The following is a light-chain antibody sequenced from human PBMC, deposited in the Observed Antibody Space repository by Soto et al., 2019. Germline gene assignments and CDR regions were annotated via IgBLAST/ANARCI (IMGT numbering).Light chain of an antibody. CDR1: QSVGNF. V-gene: IGKV3-11*01. Sequence: EIVLTQSPVTLSLSPGEGATLSCRASQSVGNFLFWYQQKSGQPPRLLIYDAFTRATGIPARFSGSGSGTDFTLTISRLEPEDFAVYYCQQYNTSPRTFGQGTKVDIK. J-gene: IGKJ1*01. CDR3: QQYNTSPRT. CDR2: DAF.